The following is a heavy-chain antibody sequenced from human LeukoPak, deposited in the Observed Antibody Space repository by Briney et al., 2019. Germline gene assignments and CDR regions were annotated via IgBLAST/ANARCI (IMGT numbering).Heavy chain of an antibody. CDR2: IDAYSGNT. CDR3: ARGGTYDYVWGSYRKNTPFDY. CDR1: GYTFTGYY. D-gene: IGHD3-16*02. Sequence: ASVKVSCEASGYTFTGYYIHWVRQAPGQGLEWMGWIDAYSGNTNYVQRFQGRVTMTTDTSTSTAYMELRSLRSDDTAVYYCARGGTYDYVWGSYRKNTPFDYWGQGTLVTVSS. V-gene: IGHV1-18*04. J-gene: IGHJ4*02.